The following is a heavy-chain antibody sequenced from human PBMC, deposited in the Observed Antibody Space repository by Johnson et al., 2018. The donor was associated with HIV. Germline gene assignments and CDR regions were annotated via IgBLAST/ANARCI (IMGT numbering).Heavy chain of an antibody. CDR2: IRSKTDGGTT. Sequence: VQLVESGGGLVQPGGSLRLSCAASGFTFNNAWMSWVRQAPGKGLEWLGRIRSKTDGGTTDYAEPVKGRFTISRDDLKNTLYLQMNSLKSEDTAVYYCTALWAAACDAFDIWGQGTMVTVSS. J-gene: IGHJ3*02. CDR3: TALWAAACDAFDI. D-gene: IGHD6-13*01. CDR1: GFTFNNAW. V-gene: IGHV3-15*01.